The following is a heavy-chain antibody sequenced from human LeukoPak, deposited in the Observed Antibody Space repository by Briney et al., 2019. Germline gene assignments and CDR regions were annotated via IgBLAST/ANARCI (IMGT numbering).Heavy chain of an antibody. V-gene: IGHV5-51*01. D-gene: IGHD2-2*01. CDR1: GYSFTNYW. Sequence: GESLKISCKGSGYSFTNYWVGWVRQMPGKGLEWMGIIYPGDSDTRYSPPFQGQVTISADRSISAAYLQWSSLQASDTAMYYCARQYCSTTTCYVREFDYWGQGTLVTVSS. J-gene: IGHJ4*02. CDR3: ARQYCSTTTCYVREFDY. CDR2: IYPGDSDT.